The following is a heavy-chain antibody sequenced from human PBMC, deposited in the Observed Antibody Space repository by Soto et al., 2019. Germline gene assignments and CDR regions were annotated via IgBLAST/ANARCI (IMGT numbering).Heavy chain of an antibody. V-gene: IGHV1-18*01. CDR1: GYTFTSYG. J-gene: IGHJ4*02. D-gene: IGHD3-3*01. Sequence: ASVKVSCKASGYTFTSYGISWVRQAPGQGLEWMGWISAYNGNTNYAQKLQGRVTMTTDTSTSTAYMELRSLRSDDTAVYYCARASYDFWSGYSESLFDYWGQGTLVTVSS. CDR2: ISAYNGNT. CDR3: ARASYDFWSGYSESLFDY.